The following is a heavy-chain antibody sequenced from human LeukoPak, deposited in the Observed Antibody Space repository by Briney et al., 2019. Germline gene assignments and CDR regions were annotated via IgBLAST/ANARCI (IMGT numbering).Heavy chain of an antibody. Sequence: ASVRVSCKASGYTFTSYGISWVRQAPGQGLEWMGWISAYNGNTNYAQKLQGRVTMTTDTSTSTAYMELRSLRSDDTAVYYCARIVVPAASDYYYNGTNVWGQGTTVTVSS. J-gene: IGHJ6*01. CDR1: GYTFTSYG. CDR2: ISAYNGNT. V-gene: IGHV1-18*01. D-gene: IGHD2-2*01. CDR3: ARIVVPAASDYYYNGTNV.